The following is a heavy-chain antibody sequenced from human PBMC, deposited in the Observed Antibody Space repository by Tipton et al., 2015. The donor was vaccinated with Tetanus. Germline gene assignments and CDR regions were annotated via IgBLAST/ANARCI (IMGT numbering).Heavy chain of an antibody. CDR2: INHSGST. CDR1: GGSISSSSYY. CDR3: ARGDLWFGELSIGDYYYYGMDV. J-gene: IGHJ6*02. Sequence: TLSLTCTVSGGSISSSSYYWGWIRQPPGKGLEWIGEINHSGSTNYNPSLKSRVTISVDTSKNQFSLKLSSVTAADTAVYYCARGDLWFGELSIGDYYYYGMDVWGQGTTVTVSS. V-gene: IGHV4-39*07. D-gene: IGHD3-10*01.